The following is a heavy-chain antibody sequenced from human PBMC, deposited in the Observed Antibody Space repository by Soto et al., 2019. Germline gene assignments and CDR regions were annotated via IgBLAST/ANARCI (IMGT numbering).Heavy chain of an antibody. J-gene: IGHJ4*02. V-gene: IGHV3-9*01. CDR1: GFTFDDYA. D-gene: IGHD3-9*01. CDR3: ARDILTGYSSSPPLDY. CDR2: ISWNSGSI. Sequence: EVQLVESGGGLVQPGRSLRLSCAASGFTFDDYAMHWVRQAPGKGLEWVSGISWNSGSIGYADSVKGRFTISRDNAKNSLYLQVNSLRAEDTAVYYCARDILTGYSSSPPLDYWGQGTLVTVSS.